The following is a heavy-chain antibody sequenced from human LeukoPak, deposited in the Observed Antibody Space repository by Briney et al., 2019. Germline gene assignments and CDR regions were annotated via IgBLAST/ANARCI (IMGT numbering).Heavy chain of an antibody. D-gene: IGHD6-19*01. Sequence: GGSLSLSCAASGFTFSSYWMHWVRQAPGKGLVWVSRINSDGSSTNYADSVKGRFTMSRDNAKNSLYLQMNSLRAEDTAVYYCARAHPSGWFYFDYWGQGTLVTVSS. CDR2: INSDGSST. CDR3: ARAHPSGWFYFDY. V-gene: IGHV3-74*01. CDR1: GFTFSSYW. J-gene: IGHJ4*02.